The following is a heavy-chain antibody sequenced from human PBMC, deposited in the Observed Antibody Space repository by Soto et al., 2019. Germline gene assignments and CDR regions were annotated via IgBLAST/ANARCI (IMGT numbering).Heavy chain of an antibody. Sequence: QVQLQESGPGLVKPSGTLSLTCAVTGGSISTANWWSWVRQTPGKGLEWIGQIYHAGSTNYNPSLKTRDTIGIDMLENQYSLRLSYVTASDTAVYHCARMPWGAGWFDPWGQGTLVIVSS. CDR2: IYHAGST. D-gene: IGHD3-16*01. CDR3: ARMPWGAGWFDP. J-gene: IGHJ5*02. V-gene: IGHV4-4*02. CDR1: GGSISTANW.